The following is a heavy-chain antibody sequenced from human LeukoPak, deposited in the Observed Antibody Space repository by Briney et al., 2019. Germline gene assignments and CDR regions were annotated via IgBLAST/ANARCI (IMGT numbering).Heavy chain of an antibody. D-gene: IGHD3-22*01. CDR1: GGSFSGYY. CDR2: VSQTGSGKT. J-gene: IGHJ4*02. CDR3: ARQYYYDSGGFSTYFDY. V-gene: IGHV4-34*01. Sequence: SETLSLTCGVYGGSFSGYYWSWIRQPPGKGLEWIGEVSQTGSGKTNYNPSLKGRVTISVDTSKNQFSLKLSSVTAADTAVYYCARQYYYDSGGFSTYFDYWGQGTLVTVSS.